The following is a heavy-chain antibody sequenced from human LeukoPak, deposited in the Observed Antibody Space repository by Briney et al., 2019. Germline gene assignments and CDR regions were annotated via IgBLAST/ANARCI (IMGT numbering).Heavy chain of an antibody. CDR1: GFPFDDYG. CDR3: AITLLWELRPYYFDY. D-gene: IGHD1-26*01. CDR2: INWNGGST. V-gene: IGHV3-20*04. J-gene: IGHJ4*02. Sequence: GGSLRLSCAVSGFPFDDYGMSWVRRAPGKGLEWVSGINWNGGSTGYADSVKGRFTISRDNAKNSLYLQMNSLRAEDTALYYCAITLLWELRPYYFDYWGQGTLVTVSS.